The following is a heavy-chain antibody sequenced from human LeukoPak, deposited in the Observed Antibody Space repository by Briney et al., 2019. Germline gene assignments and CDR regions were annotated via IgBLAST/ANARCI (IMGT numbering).Heavy chain of an antibody. J-gene: IGHJ4*02. CDR1: GFTVSSNY. Sequence: GGSLRLSCAASGFTVSSNYMSWVRQAPGKGLEWVSVIYSGGTTYYADSVKGRFTISRDNSKNTLYLQMNSLRGEDTAVYYCARGGSGSYYIDYWGQGTLVTVSS. CDR3: ARGGSGSYYIDY. D-gene: IGHD3-10*01. V-gene: IGHV3-53*01. CDR2: IYSGGTT.